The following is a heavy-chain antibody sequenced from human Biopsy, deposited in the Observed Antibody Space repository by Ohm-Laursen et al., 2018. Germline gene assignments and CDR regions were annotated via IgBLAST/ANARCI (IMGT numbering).Heavy chain of an antibody. J-gene: IGHJ4*02. D-gene: IGHD3-16*01. CDR1: GGSISSSY. CDR2: ISYSGST. Sequence: SQTLSLTCCVSGGSISSSYWSWIRQPPGKGLEWIGYISYSGSTSYNPSLKSRVTISEDTSKNQLSLTLSSLTAADTAVYFCAKQWSYYESFTQHYRGDFDYWGQGTLVIVSS. CDR3: AKQWSYYESFTQHYRGDFDY. V-gene: IGHV4-59*08.